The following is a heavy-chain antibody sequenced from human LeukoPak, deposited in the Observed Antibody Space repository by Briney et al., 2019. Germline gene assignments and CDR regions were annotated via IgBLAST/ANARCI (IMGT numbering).Heavy chain of an antibody. J-gene: IGHJ5*02. CDR1: GFTFSTYY. Sequence: PGGSLRLSCAASGFTFSTYYMTWVRQAPGEGLEWVANINQDGSVKDYGDSVKGRFTVSRDNTQNSLFLQMDSLRVDDTAVYYCASATVQLGSRYYNVFDPWGQGTLVTVSS. CDR2: INQDGSVK. V-gene: IGHV3-7*03. D-gene: IGHD3-3*01. CDR3: ASATVQLGSRYYNVFDP.